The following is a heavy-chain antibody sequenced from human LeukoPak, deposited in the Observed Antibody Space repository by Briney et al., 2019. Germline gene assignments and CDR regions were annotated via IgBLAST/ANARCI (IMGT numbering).Heavy chain of an antibody. CDR3: ARERELEPSTGDAFDI. J-gene: IGHJ3*02. D-gene: IGHD1-1*01. Sequence: GASVTVSCKASGYTFTNYALNWVRQAPGQGLEWMGWIHPSTGNPTYAQGFTGRFVFSLDTSVSTAYLQISSLKAEDTAVYYCARERELEPSTGDAFDIWGQGTMVTVSS. V-gene: IGHV7-4-1*02. CDR1: GYTFTNYA. CDR2: IHPSTGNP.